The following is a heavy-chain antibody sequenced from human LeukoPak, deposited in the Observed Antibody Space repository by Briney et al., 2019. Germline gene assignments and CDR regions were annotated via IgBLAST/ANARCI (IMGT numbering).Heavy chain of an antibody. CDR3: ARGDPLYSSSSFDY. J-gene: IGHJ4*02. D-gene: IGHD6-13*01. CDR2: ISAYNGHT. CDR1: GYTFTTYG. Sequence: ASVKVSCKASGYTFTTYGISWVRQAPGQGLEWMGWISAYNGHTNYAQKLQDRVTMTTDTSTSTAYMELRSLRSDDTAVYYCARGDPLYSSSSFDYWGQGTLVTVSS. V-gene: IGHV1-18*01.